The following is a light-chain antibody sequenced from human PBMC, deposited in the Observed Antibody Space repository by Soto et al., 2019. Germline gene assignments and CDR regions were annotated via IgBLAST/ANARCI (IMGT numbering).Light chain of an antibody. V-gene: IGKV1-5*01. CDR1: QSISTW. CDR2: DAS. Sequence: DIQMTQSPSTVSASVGDRVTITCRASQSISTWLAWYQQKPGKAPKLLIYDASSLESGVPSRFSGSGSGTEFNLTISSLQPDDFATYYCQQYDSYSPMYTFGQGTKLEIK. J-gene: IGKJ2*01. CDR3: QQYDSYSPMYT.